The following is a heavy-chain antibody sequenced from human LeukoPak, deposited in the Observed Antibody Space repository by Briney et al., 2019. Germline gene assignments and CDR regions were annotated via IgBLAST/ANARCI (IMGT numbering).Heavy chain of an antibody. D-gene: IGHD3-3*01. CDR2: IFYSGST. CDR3: ARDKIFGVVIILANAFDI. CDR1: GGSISTSNYY. J-gene: IGHJ3*02. Sequence: PSETLSLTCTVSGGSISTSNYYWGWIRQPPGKGLEWIGNIFYSGSTYYNPSLKSRVTISVDTSKNQFSLKLSSVTAADTAVYYCARDKIFGVVIILANAFDIWGQGTMVTVSS. V-gene: IGHV4-39*07.